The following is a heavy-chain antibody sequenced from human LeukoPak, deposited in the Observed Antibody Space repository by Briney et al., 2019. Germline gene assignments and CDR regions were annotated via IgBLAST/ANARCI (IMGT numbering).Heavy chain of an antibody. J-gene: IGHJ6*03. D-gene: IGHD6-13*01. CDR3: ARGRRGSSWYGFYYYYYMDV. Sequence: GASVKVSCKASGYTFTSYDINWVRQATGQGLEWMGWMNPNSGNTGYAQKFQGRVTITRNTSISTAYMELSSLRSEDTAVYYCARGRRGSSWYGFYYYYYMDVWGKGTTVTVSS. V-gene: IGHV1-8*03. CDR2: MNPNSGNT. CDR1: GYTFTSYD.